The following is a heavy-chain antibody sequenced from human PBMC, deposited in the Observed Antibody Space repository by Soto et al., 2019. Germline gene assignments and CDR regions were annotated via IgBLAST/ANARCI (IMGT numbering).Heavy chain of an antibody. J-gene: IGHJ6*02. V-gene: IGHV3-7*03. CDR1: GFIFSNYL. CDR2: IKEDGREK. D-gene: IGHD3-10*01. Sequence: GGSLRLSCVASGFIFSNYLMNWVRQAPGKGLEWVATIKEDGREKYYVGSVEGRFTISRDNAKNSLYLQVNNVRDEDTAVYYCARPRFRGMDVWGQGTTVTVSS. CDR3: ARPRFRGMDV.